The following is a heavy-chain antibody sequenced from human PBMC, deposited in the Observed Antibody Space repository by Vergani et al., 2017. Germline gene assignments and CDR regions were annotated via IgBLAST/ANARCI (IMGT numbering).Heavy chain of an antibody. J-gene: IGHJ4*02. CDR2: IKSKTDGGTT. CDR1: GFTFSNAW. CDR3: TTGRDYDFWSGYKYYFDY. V-gene: IGHV3-15*01. Sequence: EVQLVESGGGLVKPGGSLRLSCAASGFTFSNAWMSWVRQAPGKGLEWVGRIKSKTDGGTTDYAAPVKGRFTISSDDSKNTLYLQMNSLKTDDTAVYYCTTGRDYDFWSGYKYYFDYWGQGTLVTVSS. D-gene: IGHD3-3*01.